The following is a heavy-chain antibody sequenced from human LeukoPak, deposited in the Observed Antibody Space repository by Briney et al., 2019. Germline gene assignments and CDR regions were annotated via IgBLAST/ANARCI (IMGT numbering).Heavy chain of an antibody. V-gene: IGHV4-59*01. CDR3: ARFRIAVADAYYYYYMDV. Sequence: ASETLSLTCTVSGGSISSYYWSWIRKPPGKGLEWIGYIYYSGNTNYNPSLKSRVTISVDTSKNQFSLKLTSVTAADTAVYYCARFRIAVADAYYYYYMDVWGKGTTVTVSS. CDR2: IYYSGNT. J-gene: IGHJ6*03. CDR1: GGSISSYY. D-gene: IGHD6-19*01.